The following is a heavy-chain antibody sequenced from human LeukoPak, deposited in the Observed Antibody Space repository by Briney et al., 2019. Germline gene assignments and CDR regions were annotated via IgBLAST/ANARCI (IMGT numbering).Heavy chain of an antibody. V-gene: IGHV2-5*02. CDR2: IYWDNDK. J-gene: IGHJ4*02. CDR1: GFSLTTSGVG. D-gene: IGHD1-14*01. Sequence: ESGPTLVSPTQTLTLTCTFSGFSLTTSGVGVGWIRQPPGKAPEWLALIYWDNDKRYSPSLKTRLTITKDTSKNLVVFIMTDMDPVDTATYFCAHRRGGYHWNHGDFDYWGQGTLVTVSS. CDR3: AHRRGGYHWNHGDFDY.